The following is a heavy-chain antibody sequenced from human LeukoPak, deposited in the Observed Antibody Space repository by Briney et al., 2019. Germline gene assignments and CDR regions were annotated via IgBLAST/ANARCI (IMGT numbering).Heavy chain of an antibody. V-gene: IGHV3-21*01. Sequence: GGSLRLSRAASGFTFSSYSMNWVRQAPGKGLEWVSSISSSSSYIYYADSVKGRFTISRDNAKNSLYLQMNSLRAEDTAVYYCARDLYSYGYASGDYWGQGTLVTVSS. CDR1: GFTFSSYS. D-gene: IGHD5-18*01. J-gene: IGHJ4*02. CDR3: ARDLYSYGYASGDY. CDR2: ISSSSSYI.